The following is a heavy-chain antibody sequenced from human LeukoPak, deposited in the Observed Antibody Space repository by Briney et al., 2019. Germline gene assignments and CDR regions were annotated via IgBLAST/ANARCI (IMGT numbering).Heavy chain of an antibody. CDR2: INHSGST. Sequence: SETLSLTCAVYGGSFSGYYWSWIRQPPGKGLEWIGEINHSGSTNYNPSLKSRVTISVDTSKNQFSLKLSSVTAADTAVYYCARGSASNYDFWSGYSVDAFDIWGQGTMVTVPS. CDR1: GGSFSGYY. CDR3: ARGSASNYDFWSGYSVDAFDI. J-gene: IGHJ3*02. D-gene: IGHD3-3*01. V-gene: IGHV4-34*01.